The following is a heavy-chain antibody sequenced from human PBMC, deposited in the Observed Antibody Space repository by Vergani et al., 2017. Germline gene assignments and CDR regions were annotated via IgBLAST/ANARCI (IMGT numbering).Heavy chain of an antibody. CDR1: GFTVSSNY. Sequence: EVQLVESGGGLIQPGGSLRLSCAASGFTVSSNYMSWVRQAPGKGLEWVSVIYSGGSTYYADSVKGRFTISGDNSKNTLYLQMNSLRAEDTAVYYCLCDILTGYYKAYWGQGTLVTVSS. CDR2: IYSGGST. V-gene: IGHV3-53*01. D-gene: IGHD3-9*01. J-gene: IGHJ4*02. CDR3: LCDILTGYYKAY.